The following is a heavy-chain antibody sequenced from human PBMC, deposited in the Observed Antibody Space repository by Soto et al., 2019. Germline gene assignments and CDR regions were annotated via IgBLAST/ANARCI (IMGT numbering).Heavy chain of an antibody. CDR3: ARAVGSGGGWAEYFQH. V-gene: IGHV3-53*01. CDR2: VYSAGNT. D-gene: IGHD3-10*01. Sequence: EVQLVESGGGLIQPGGSLRLSCAASGFTVSSNYMGWVRQAPGKGLEYVSVVYSAGNTYYTDSVKGRFPISRDSSENMLFLQMNSLRAEDTAVYFCARAVGSGGGWAEYFQHWGQGTLVTVSS. CDR1: GFTVSSNY. J-gene: IGHJ1*01.